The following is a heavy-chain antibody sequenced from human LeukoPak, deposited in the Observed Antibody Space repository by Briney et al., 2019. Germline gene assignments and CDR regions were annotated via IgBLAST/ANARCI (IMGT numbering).Heavy chain of an antibody. CDR3: AKDSLVVKDSWFDP. CDR1: GFTFSSYA. J-gene: IGHJ5*02. V-gene: IGHV3-30-3*01. Sequence: PGRSLRLSCAASGFTFSSYAIHWVRQAPGKGLEWVAVISYDGSNKYYADSVKGRFTISRDDSKNTLYLQMNSLRAEDTAVYYCAKDSLVVKDSWFDPWGQGTLVTVSS. CDR2: ISYDGSNK. D-gene: IGHD3-22*01.